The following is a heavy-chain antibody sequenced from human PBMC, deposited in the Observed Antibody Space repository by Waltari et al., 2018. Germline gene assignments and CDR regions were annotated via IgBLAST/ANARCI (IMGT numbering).Heavy chain of an antibody. CDR1: GGSISSGSYY. CDR3: ARERGGWAFDI. D-gene: IGHD3-16*01. V-gene: IGHV4-61*02. J-gene: IGHJ3*02. CDR2: IYTSGST. Sequence: QVQLQESGPGLVKPPQTLSLTCTVSGGSISSGSYYWSWIRQPAGKGLEWIGRIYTSGSTNYNPSLKSRVTISVDTSKNQFSLKLSSVTAADTAVYYCARERGGWAFDIWGQGTMVTVSS.